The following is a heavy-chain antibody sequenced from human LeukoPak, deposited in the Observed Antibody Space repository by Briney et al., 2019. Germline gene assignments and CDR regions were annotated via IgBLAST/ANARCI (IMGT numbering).Heavy chain of an antibody. V-gene: IGHV4-59*01. CDR3: ARTPYYYYGMDV. CDR2: INYSGST. J-gene: IGHJ6*02. CDR1: GGSISSYY. Sequence: PSETLSLTCTVSGGSISSYYWSWIRQPPGKGLEWIGYINYSGSTNYNPSLKSRVTIPVDTSKNQFSLKLSSVTAADTAVYYCARTPYYYYGMDVWGQGTTVTVSS.